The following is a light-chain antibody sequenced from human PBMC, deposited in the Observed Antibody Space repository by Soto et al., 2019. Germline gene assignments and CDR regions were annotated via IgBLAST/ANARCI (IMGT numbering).Light chain of an antibody. CDR2: EVS. V-gene: IGLV2-14*01. Sequence: QSVLTQPASVSGSPGQSITISCTGTRSDVGGYNFVSWYQQHPGKVPKLIIYEVSNRPSGVSNRFSGFKSGNTASLTISGLQAEDEINYNSSPHTDYNRGVFGTGTKLTVL. J-gene: IGLJ1*01. CDR3: SPHTDYNRGV. CDR1: RSDVGGYNF.